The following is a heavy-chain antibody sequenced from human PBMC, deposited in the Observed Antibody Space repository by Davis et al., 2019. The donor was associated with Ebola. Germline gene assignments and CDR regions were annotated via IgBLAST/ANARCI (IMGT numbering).Heavy chain of an antibody. Sequence: GESLKISCAGSGFSFNDAWMNWVRQAPGKGLEWVAVIWYDGSNKYYADSVKGRFTISRDNSKNTLYLQMDSLRAEDTAVYYCARGGSVNYHARPPLFWGQGTQVTVSS. D-gene: IGHD1-26*01. J-gene: IGHJ4*02. CDR1: GFSFNDAW. CDR3: ARGGSVNYHARPPLF. V-gene: IGHV3-33*01. CDR2: IWYDGSNK.